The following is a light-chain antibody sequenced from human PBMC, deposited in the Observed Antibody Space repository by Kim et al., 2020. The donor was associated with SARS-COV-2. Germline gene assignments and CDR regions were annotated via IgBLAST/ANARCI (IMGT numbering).Light chain of an antibody. V-gene: IGLV1-44*01. Sequence: QSVLTQPPSASGTPGQRVTISCSGSSSNIGNNTVTWYQQLPGTAPKLLIYSNNQRPSGVPDRFSGSKSGTSASLAISGLQSEDEADYYCAAWDAGLDGWVFGAGTQLTVL. CDR3: AAWDAGLDGWV. CDR1: SSNIGNNT. CDR2: SNN. J-gene: IGLJ3*02.